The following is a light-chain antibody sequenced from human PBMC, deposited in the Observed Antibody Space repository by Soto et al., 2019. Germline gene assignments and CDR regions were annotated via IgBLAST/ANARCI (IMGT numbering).Light chain of an antibody. CDR3: QQYNSYPWT. V-gene: IGKV1-5*03. Sequence: DIQMTQSPSTLSASVGDRVTITCRASQSISSWLAWYQQKPGKAPKLLIYKASSLESGVPSRFSGSGSGTEFTLTISSLQPDDFANYYCQQYNSYPWTFGQGTNVELK. J-gene: IGKJ1*01. CDR1: QSISSW. CDR2: KAS.